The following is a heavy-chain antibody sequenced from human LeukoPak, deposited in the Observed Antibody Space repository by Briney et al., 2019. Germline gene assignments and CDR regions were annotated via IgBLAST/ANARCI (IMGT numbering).Heavy chain of an antibody. Sequence: GGSLSLFCAACGFTLYNTRVNWAPQAPGKGVEGGGCIKRIIDGGTTDYAAPVKGRFAVSRDDSINTLYLQMSSLKTEDTAVYYCAAQGGSGDLRYWGQGTLVTVSS. CDR3: AAQGGSGDLRY. V-gene: IGHV3-15*01. D-gene: IGHD4-17*01. CDR2: IKRIIDGGTT. CDR1: GFTLYNTR. J-gene: IGHJ4*02.